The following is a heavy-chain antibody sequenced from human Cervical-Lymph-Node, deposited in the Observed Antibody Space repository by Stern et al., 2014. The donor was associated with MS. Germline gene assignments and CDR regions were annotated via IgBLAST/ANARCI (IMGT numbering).Heavy chain of an antibody. D-gene: IGHD2-21*02. CDR2: IYYIGTP. CDR3: ARHGDTSFVY. J-gene: IGHJ4*02. V-gene: IGHV4-59*08. Sequence: VQLLESGPGLVQPSASLSLTCTVSGGSISGYYWSWIRQPPGKGLEWIGYIYYIGTPNYNPALKSRVTISVDTSKNQFSLRLSSVSVADTAVYYCARHGDTSFVYWGQGTLVTISS. CDR1: GGSISGYY.